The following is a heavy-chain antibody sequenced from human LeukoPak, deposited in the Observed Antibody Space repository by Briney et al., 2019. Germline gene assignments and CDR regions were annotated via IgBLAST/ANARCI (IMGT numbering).Heavy chain of an antibody. CDR2: ISGSGGST. CDR3: AKRGIVIRAVIIIGFHKEAYYFDY. V-gene: IGHV3-23*01. D-gene: IGHD3-10*01. CDR1: GFTFSSYA. J-gene: IGHJ4*02. Sequence: GGSLRLSCAASGFTFSSYAMSRVRQAPGKGLEWVSAISGSGGSTYYADSVKGRFIISRDTSKNTVYLQMNSLRVEDTAVYFCAKRGIVIRAVIIIGFHKEAYYFDYWGQGILVTVSS.